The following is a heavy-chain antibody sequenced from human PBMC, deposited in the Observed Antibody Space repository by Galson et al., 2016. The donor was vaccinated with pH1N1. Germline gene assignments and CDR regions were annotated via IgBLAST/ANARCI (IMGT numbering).Heavy chain of an antibody. CDR1: GGSISSGGYY. V-gene: IGHV4-31*03. D-gene: IGHD6-19*01. Sequence: TLSLTCTVSGGSISSGGYYWSWIRQHPGKGLEWIGYIFYSGSTYYNPSLKSRVTISVDTSKNQFSLKLSSVTAADTALYYCARGVSVAGTPRLDYWGQGTLVTVSS. CDR2: IFYSGST. J-gene: IGHJ4*02. CDR3: ARGVSVAGTPRLDY.